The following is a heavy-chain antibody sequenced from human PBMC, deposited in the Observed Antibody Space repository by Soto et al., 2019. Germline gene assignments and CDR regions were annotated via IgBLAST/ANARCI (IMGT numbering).Heavy chain of an antibody. CDR1: GYTFTSYY. J-gene: IGHJ4*02. Sequence: QVQLVQSGAEVKKPGASVKVSCKASGYTFTSYYMHWVRQAPGQGLEWMGIINPSGGSTSYAQKFQGRVTMTRDTSTSTVYMELSSLRSEDTAVYYCARAGWSGVYAIPEETPLDYWGQGTLVTVSS. D-gene: IGHD2-8*01. V-gene: IGHV1-46*01. CDR2: INPSGGST. CDR3: ARAGWSGVYAIPEETPLDY.